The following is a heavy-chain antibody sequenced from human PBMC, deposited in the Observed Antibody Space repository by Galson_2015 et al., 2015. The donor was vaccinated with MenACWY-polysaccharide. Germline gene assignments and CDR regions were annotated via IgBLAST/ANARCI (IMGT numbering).Heavy chain of an antibody. J-gene: IGHJ5*02. V-gene: IGHV1-18*01. Sequence: SVKVSCKASGYTFTTYGFSWVRQAPGQGLEWMGWISEYDGNTKYAQKFHGRVTMTIHRDTATAYMELRSLTSDDAAVYYCARGLGMAAAGTGGSRWFDPWGQGTLVTVSS. CDR1: GYTFTTYG. CDR3: ARGLGMAAAGTGGSRWFDP. CDR2: ISEYDGNT. D-gene: IGHD6-13*01.